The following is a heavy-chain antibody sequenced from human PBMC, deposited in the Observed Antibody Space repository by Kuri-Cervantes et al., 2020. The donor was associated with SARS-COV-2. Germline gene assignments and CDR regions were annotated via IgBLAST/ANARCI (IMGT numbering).Heavy chain of an antibody. J-gene: IGHJ6*02. D-gene: IGHD6-13*01. V-gene: IGHV1-46*01. CDR2: INPSGGST. Sequence: ASVKVFCKASGYTFTSYYMHWVRQAPGQGLEWMGIINPSGGSTSYAQKFQGRVTMTRDTSTSTVYMELSSLRSEDTAVYYCATRLPASSSSLPYYYYYYGMDVWGQGTTVTVSS. CDR3: ATRLPASSSSLPYYYYYYGMDV. CDR1: GYTFTSYY.